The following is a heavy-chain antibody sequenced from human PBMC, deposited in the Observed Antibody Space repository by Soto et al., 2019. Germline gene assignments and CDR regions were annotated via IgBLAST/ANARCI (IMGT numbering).Heavy chain of an antibody. J-gene: IGHJ4*02. CDR1: GFTFSSYA. D-gene: IGHD2-15*01. V-gene: IGHV3-23*01. CDR2: ISGSGGST. Sequence: PGGSLRLSCAASGFTFSSYAVSWVRQAPGKGLEWVSAISGSGGSTYYADSVKGRFTISRDNSKNTLYLQMNSLRAEDTAVYYCAKDQGYCSGGSCYGFDYWGQGTLVTVSS. CDR3: AKDQGYCSGGSCYGFDY.